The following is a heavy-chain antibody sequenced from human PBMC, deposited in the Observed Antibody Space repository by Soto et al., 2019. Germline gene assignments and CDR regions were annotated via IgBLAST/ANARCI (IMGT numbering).Heavy chain of an antibody. CDR2: INHSGST. CDR1: GGSFSGYY. CDR3: ARTESLWSGYYTSGYYYYMDV. V-gene: IGHV4-34*01. J-gene: IGHJ6*03. D-gene: IGHD3-3*01. Sequence: SETLSLTCAVYGGSFSGYYWSWIRQPPGKGLEWIGEINHSGSTNYNPSLKSRVTISVDTSKNQFSLKLSSVTAADTAVYYCARTESLWSGYYTSGYYYYMDVWGKGTTVTVSS.